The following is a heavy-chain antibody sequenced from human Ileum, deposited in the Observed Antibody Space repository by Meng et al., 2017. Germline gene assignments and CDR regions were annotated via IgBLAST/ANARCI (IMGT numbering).Heavy chain of an antibody. V-gene: IGHV4-59*08. CDR1: GDSISNYY. CDR2: IYYSGTS. CDR3: ARHKDFFSGIWELDY. D-gene: IGHD3-10*01. J-gene: IGHJ4*02. Sequence: QVQLQESGPGLVKPSETLSLTCTVSGDSISNYYWSWIRQPPGKGLEWIGYIYYSGTSAYNPSLNSRVTISLDTSKNQFSLSLSSVTAADTALYYCARHKDFFSGIWELDYWGPGTLVTV.